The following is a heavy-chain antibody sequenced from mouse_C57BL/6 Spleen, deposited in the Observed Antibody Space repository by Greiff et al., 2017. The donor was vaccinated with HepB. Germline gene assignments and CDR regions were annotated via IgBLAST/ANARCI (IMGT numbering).Heavy chain of an antibody. V-gene: IGHV1-42*01. CDR3: ARENYWYFDV. Sequence: VQLQQSGPELVKPGASVKISCKASGYSFTGYYMNWVKQSPEKSLEWIGEINPSTGGTTYNQKFKAKATLTVDKSSSTAYMQLKSLTSEDSAVYYCARENYWYFDVWGTGTTVTVAS. CDR1: GYSFTGYY. CDR2: INPSTGGT. J-gene: IGHJ1*03.